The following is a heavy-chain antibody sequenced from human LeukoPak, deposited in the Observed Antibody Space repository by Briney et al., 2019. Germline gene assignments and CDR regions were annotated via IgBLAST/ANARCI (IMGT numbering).Heavy chain of an antibody. Sequence: PSETQSLTCTVSGASISGHYWSWLRQPPGKGLEWVAYTHTSAETNYSPSLKSRLTISADTSNNQVSLQLTSVTAADTAVYYCARHSGRGLRHSSNYYDMDVWGKGTAVTVSS. D-gene: IGHD1-26*01. J-gene: IGHJ6*03. CDR3: ARHSGRGLRHSSNYYDMDV. CDR2: THTSAET. V-gene: IGHV4-4*09. CDR1: GASISGHY.